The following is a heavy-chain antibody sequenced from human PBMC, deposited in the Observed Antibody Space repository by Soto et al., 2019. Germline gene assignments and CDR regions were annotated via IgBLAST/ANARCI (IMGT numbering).Heavy chain of an antibody. J-gene: IGHJ4*02. D-gene: IGHD6-19*01. CDR2: ISGSGGST. CDR1: GVTFSSYA. CDR3: AKEVAVAGNRGYFDY. V-gene: IGHV3-23*01. Sequence: GGSLRLSCAASGVTFSSYAMSWVRQAPGKGLEWVSAISGSGGSTYYADSVKGRFTISRDNSKNTLYLQMNSLRAEDTAVYYCAKEVAVAGNRGYFDYWGQGTLVTVSS.